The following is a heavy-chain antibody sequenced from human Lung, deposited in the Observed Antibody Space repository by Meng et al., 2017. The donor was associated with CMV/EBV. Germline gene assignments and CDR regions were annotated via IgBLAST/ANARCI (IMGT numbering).Heavy chain of an antibody. CDR2: IYYSGST. CDR3: ARELRFLEWKGGMDV. D-gene: IGHD3-3*01. J-gene: IGHJ6*02. CDR1: GGSISSYY. Sequence: SETLSLXCTVSGGSISSYYWSWIRQPPGKGLEWIGYIYYSGSTNYNPSLKSRVTISVDTSKNQFSLQLNSVTPEDTAVYYCARELRFLEWKGGMDVWGQGTTVTVSS. V-gene: IGHV4-59*12.